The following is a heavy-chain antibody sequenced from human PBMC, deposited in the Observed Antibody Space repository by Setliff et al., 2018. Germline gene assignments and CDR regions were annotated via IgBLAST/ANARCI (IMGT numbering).Heavy chain of an antibody. CDR2: LSASNGNR. Sequence: ASVKVSCKASGATFSSHGISWVRQAPGQGLEWMGWLSASNGNRNNAQKFQGRVTMTTDTPTSTAYMELRSLRSDDTAVYYCARGPPDFVVVPAAAKFDCWGQGTLGTVAS. CDR1: GATFSSHG. CDR3: ARGPPDFVVVPAAAKFDC. D-gene: IGHD2-2*01. J-gene: IGHJ4*02. V-gene: IGHV1-18*01.